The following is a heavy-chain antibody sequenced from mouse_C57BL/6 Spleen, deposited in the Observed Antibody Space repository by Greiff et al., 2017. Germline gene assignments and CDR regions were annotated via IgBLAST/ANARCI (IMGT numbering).Heavy chain of an antibody. CDR2: IHPNSGST. D-gene: IGHD4-1*01. CDR1: GYTFTSYW. Sequence: QVQLQQPGAELVKPGASVKLSCKASGYTFTSYWMHWVKQRPGQGLEWIGMIHPNSGSTNYNEKFKSKATLTVDKSSSTAYMQLSSLTSEDSAVYYCARTGNWVYAMDYWGQGTSVTASS. CDR3: ARTGNWVYAMDY. J-gene: IGHJ4*01. V-gene: IGHV1-64*01.